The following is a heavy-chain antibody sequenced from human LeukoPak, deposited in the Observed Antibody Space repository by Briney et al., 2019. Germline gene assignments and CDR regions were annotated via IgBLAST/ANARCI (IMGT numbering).Heavy chain of an antibody. J-gene: IGHJ4*02. CDR1: GFTFSTSN. V-gene: IGHV3-21*01. Sequence: GGSLRLSCAASGFTFSTSNMNWVRQVPGKGLEWVSSISSTGSYIYFADSVKGRFTFSRDNAKNSLYLQMNSLRAEDTAVYYCARESGGAADYWGQGTLVTVSS. D-gene: IGHD3-16*01. CDR3: ARESGGAADY. CDR2: ISSTGSYI.